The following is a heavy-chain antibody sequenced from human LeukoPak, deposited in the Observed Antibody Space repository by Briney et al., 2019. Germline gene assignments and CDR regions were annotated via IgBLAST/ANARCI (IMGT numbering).Heavy chain of an antibody. D-gene: IGHD3-10*01. CDR3: ARVRSLGDGDYFDY. CDR2: INPNSGGT. J-gene: IGHJ4*02. V-gene: IGHV1-2*04. Sequence: ASVKVSCKASGYIFTGYYMHWVRQAPGQGLEWMGWINPNSGGTNYAQKFQGWVTMTRDTSISTAYMELSRLRSDDTAVYYCARVRSLGDGDYFDYWGQGTLVTVSS. CDR1: GYIFTGYY.